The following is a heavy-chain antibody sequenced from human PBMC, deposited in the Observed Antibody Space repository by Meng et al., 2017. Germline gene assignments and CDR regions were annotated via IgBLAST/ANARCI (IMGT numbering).Heavy chain of an antibody. V-gene: IGHV4-39*07. CDR2: IYYSGST. CDR1: GGSISSSSYY. J-gene: IGHJ4*02. CDR3: ASLNVEMATIRTYYFDY. D-gene: IGHD5-24*01. Sequence: RRELAPGRVKPSGTLAPTCTVSGGSISSSSYYWGWIRQPPGKGLEWIGSIYYSGSTYYNPSLKSRVTISVDTSKNQFSLKLSSVTAADTAVYYCASLNVEMATIRTYYFDYWGQGTLVTVSS.